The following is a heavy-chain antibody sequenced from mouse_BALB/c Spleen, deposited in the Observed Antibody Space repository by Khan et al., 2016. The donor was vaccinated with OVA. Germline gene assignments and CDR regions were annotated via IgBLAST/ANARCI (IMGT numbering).Heavy chain of an antibody. CDR3: AREGDGGGLAY. Sequence: EVELVEFGGGFMQPGGSLKLSCATSGFTFTDYYMYWVRQTPEKRLEWVAYISNRGTTTYYPDTVRGRFTISRDNDKNTLYLQMSRLGSDDTAIYFCAREGDGGGLAYWGQGTLVTVSA. CDR1: GFTFTDYY. D-gene: IGHD1-1*02. V-gene: IGHV5-12*02. CDR2: ISNRGTTT. J-gene: IGHJ3*01.